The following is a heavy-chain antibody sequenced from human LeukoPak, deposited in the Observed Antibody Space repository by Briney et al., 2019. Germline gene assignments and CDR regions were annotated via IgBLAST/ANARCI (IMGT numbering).Heavy chain of an antibody. J-gene: IGHJ3*02. Sequence: GGSLRLSCAASGFTFSSYAMSWVRQARGKGLEWVSDISGRGGSTYYADSVKGRFTISRDNSKNTLYLQMNSLRAEDTAVYYCAKDLTIVVVSDAFDIWGQGTMVTVSS. CDR2: ISGRGGST. V-gene: IGHV3-23*01. D-gene: IGHD3-22*01. CDR1: GFTFSSYA. CDR3: AKDLTIVVVSDAFDI.